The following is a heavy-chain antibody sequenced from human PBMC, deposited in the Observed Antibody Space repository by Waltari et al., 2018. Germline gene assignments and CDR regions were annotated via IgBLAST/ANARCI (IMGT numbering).Heavy chain of an antibody. Sequence: EVQLVESGRGLVQPGGSLRLSCAAPGFPFSNYFLHWVRQAPGKGLVWVSRIDGGGGLIHYADSVQGRFIISRDNAKNTLYLQMNSLRVEDTAVYYCTRDPGLNWFDPWGQGTLVTVSS. CDR1: GFPFSNYF. V-gene: IGHV3-74*01. CDR2: IDGGGGLI. CDR3: TRDPGLNWFDP. J-gene: IGHJ5*02.